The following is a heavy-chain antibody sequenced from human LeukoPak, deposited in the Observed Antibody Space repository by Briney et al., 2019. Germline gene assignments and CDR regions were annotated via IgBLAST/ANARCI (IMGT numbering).Heavy chain of an antibody. Sequence: PSETLSLTCAVSGGSFSAYYWSWIRQPPGKGLQWIGNINHVGITNYSPSLKSRATISVDTSKNQFSLKLSSVTAADTAVYYCARDTLLALRYFDYNWFDPWGQGTLVTVSS. V-gene: IGHV4-34*01. CDR1: GGSFSAYY. D-gene: IGHD3-9*01. CDR3: ARDTLLALRYFDYNWFDP. J-gene: IGHJ5*02. CDR2: INHVGIT.